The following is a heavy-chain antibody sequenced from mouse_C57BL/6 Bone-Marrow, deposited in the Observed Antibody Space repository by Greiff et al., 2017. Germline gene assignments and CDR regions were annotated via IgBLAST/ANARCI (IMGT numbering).Heavy chain of an antibody. CDR2: IWGDGST. CDR1: GFSLTSYG. J-gene: IGHJ3*01. Sequence: QVQLQQSGPGLVAPSQSLSITCTVSGFSLTSYGVSWVRQPPGKGLEWMGVIWGDGSTNYHSALISRLSISQDNSKSQVFVKLNSLQTDDTATYYCAREGWLLPFADWGQGTLVTVSA. D-gene: IGHD2-3*01. V-gene: IGHV2-3*01. CDR3: AREGWLLPFAD.